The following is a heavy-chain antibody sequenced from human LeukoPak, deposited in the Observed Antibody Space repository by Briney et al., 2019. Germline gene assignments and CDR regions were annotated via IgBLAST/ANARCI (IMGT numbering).Heavy chain of an antibody. CDR2: IYPGDPDT. CDR1: GYSFTSYW. V-gene: IGHV5-51*01. D-gene: IGHD1-26*01. CDR3: ARQGNSGSYQYYFDY. Sequence: GESLEISCKGSGYSFTSYWIGWVRQMPGKGLEGMGVIYPGDPDTRYSPSFQGQITISADKSISTAYLQWSSLKASDTAMYYCARQGNSGSYQYYFDYWGQGTLVTVSS. J-gene: IGHJ4*02.